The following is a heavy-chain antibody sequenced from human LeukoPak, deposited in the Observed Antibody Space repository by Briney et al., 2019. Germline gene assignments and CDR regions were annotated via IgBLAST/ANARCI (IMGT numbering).Heavy chain of an antibody. D-gene: IGHD5-24*01. CDR2: ISSSSSYT. CDR3: ARVVEMATIHFLTLRHYNWFDP. V-gene: IGHV3-11*05. CDR1: GFTFSDYS. Sequence: GGSLRLSCAASGFTFSDYSMSWIRQAPGKGLEWVSYISSSSSYTNYADSVKGRFTISRDNAKNSLYLQMNSLRAEDTAVYYCARVVEMATIHFLTLRHYNWFDPWGQGTLVTVSS. J-gene: IGHJ5*02.